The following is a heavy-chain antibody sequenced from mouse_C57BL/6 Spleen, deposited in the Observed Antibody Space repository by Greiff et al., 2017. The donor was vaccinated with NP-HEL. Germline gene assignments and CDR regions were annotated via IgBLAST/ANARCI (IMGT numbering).Heavy chain of an antibody. D-gene: IGHD2-3*01. Sequence: EVKLVESGGGLVKPGGSLKLSCAASGFTFSDYGMHWVRQAPEKGLEWVAYISSGSSTIYYADTVKGRFTISRDNAKNTLFLQMTSLRSEDTAMYYCARRSIYDGYYDAMDYWGQGTSVTVSS. J-gene: IGHJ4*01. CDR3: ARRSIYDGYYDAMDY. CDR2: ISSGSSTI. V-gene: IGHV5-17*01. CDR1: GFTFSDYG.